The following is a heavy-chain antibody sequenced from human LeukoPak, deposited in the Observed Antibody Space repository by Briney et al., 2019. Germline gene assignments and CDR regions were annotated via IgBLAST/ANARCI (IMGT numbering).Heavy chain of an antibody. CDR2: IYYSGST. J-gene: IGHJ4*02. D-gene: IGHD6-19*01. CDR1: GGSIRSAGYY. Sequence: PSETLSLTCTVSGGSIRSAGYYWSWIRQHPGKGLEWIGYIYYSGSTYYNPSLKSRVTISVDTSKNQFSLKLSSVTAADTAVYYCARDRVLISSGWFDYWGQGTLVTVSS. V-gene: IGHV4-31*03. CDR3: ARDRVLISSGWFDY.